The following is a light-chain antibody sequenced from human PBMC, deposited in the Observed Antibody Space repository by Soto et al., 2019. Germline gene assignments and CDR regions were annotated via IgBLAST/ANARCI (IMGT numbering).Light chain of an antibody. J-gene: IGLJ2*01. Sequence: QSALTQPDSVSGSPGQSITISCTGTSSDVGGDYNYVSWYQQHPGKAPKLMIYVVTKRPSGVSNRFSGSKSGNTVSLTISGLQAEDESDYFCSSYTSSSIFVVFGGGTKLTVL. CDR3: SSYTSSSIFVV. V-gene: IGLV2-14*01. CDR2: VVT. CDR1: SSDVGGDYNY.